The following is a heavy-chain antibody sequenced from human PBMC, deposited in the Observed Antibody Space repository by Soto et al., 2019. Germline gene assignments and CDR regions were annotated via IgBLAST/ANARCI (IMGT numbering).Heavy chain of an antibody. CDR1: GFTFSSYA. CDR3: ARRGSGSYYDY. D-gene: IGHD1-26*01. CDR2: ISGSGGST. J-gene: IGHJ4*02. Sequence: EVQLLESGGGLVQPGGSLRLSCAASGFTFSSYAMRWVRQAPGKGLEWVSAISGSGGSTYYADSVKGRFTISRDNPKNTLYLQMNSLRAEDTAVYYWARRGSGSYYDYWGQGTLVTVSS. V-gene: IGHV3-23*01.